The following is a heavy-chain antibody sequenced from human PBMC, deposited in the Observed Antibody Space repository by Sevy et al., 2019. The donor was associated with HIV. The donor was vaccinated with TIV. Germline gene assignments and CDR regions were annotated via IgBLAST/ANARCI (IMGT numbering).Heavy chain of an antibody. D-gene: IGHD6-13*01. CDR3: ARALYSSSWYSTSYYGMDV. J-gene: IGHJ6*02. CDR2: IWYDGSNK. V-gene: IGHV3-33*01. Sequence: GGSLRLSCAASGFTFSSYGMHWVRQAPGKGLEWVAVIWYDGSNKYYADSVKGRFTIPRDNSKNTLYLQLNSLRAEDTAVYYCARALYSSSWYSTSYYGMDVWGQGTTVTVSS. CDR1: GFTFSSYG.